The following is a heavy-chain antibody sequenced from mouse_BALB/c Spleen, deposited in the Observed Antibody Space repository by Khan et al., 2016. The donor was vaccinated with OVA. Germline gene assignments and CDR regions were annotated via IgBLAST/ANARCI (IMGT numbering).Heavy chain of an antibody. CDR3: ARSIMAN. Sequence: EVQLQESGPGLVKPSQSLSLTCTVTGYSITSDYAWNWIRQFPGNKLEWMGYISYSGSTSYNPSLKSRISITRDTSKNQFVLQLNSVNTEDTATYYCARSIMANWGQGTTLTVSS. CDR2: ISYSGST. CDR1: GYSITSDYA. J-gene: IGHJ2*01. V-gene: IGHV3-2*02.